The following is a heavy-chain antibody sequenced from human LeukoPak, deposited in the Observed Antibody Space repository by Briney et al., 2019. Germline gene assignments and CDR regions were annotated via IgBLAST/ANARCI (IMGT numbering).Heavy chain of an antibody. CDR3: ASMVRGVLHGMDV. CDR2: IIPILGIA. CDR1: GGTFSSYA. V-gene: IGHV1-69*04. J-gene: IGHJ6*02. Sequence: GSSVKVSCKASGGTFSSYAISWVRQAPGQGLKWMGRIIPILGIANYAQKFQGRVAITADKSTSTAYMELSSLRSEDTAVYYCASMVRGVLHGMDVWGQGTTVTVSS. D-gene: IGHD3-10*01.